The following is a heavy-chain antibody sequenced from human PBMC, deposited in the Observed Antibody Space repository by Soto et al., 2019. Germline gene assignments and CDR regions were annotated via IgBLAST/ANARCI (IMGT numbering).Heavy chain of an antibody. J-gene: IGHJ4*02. V-gene: IGHV2-5*01. CDR1: GFSLSTSGVG. CDR3: AHRCYDSSGYYSNFDY. CDR2: IYWNDDK. Sequence: SGPTLVKPTQTLTLTCTFSGFSLSTSGVGVGWIRQPPGKALEWLALIYWNDDKRYSPSLKSRLTITKDTSKNQVVLTMTNMDPVDTATYYCAHRCYDSSGYYSNFDYWGQGTLVTVSS. D-gene: IGHD3-22*01.